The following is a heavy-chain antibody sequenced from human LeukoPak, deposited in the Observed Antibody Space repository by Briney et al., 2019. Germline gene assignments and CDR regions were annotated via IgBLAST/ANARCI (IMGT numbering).Heavy chain of an antibody. CDR3: ARDKRHSYGRYFAH. Sequence: SETLSLTCSVSGDSISTYHWNWVRERPGKGLEWIGYMQSSGNSNYNPSLKRRVFISVDTSKNQFVLNLMSVTAADTAVYYCARDKRHSYGRYFAHWGQGMLVSVSS. J-gene: IGHJ4*02. V-gene: IGHV4-59*01. D-gene: IGHD5-18*01. CDR1: GDSISTYH. CDR2: MQSSGNS.